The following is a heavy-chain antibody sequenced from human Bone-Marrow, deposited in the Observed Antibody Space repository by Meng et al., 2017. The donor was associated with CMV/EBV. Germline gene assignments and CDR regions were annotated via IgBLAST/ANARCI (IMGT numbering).Heavy chain of an antibody. D-gene: IGHD2-15*01. CDR2: ITSTSSYI. J-gene: IGHJ6*02. Sequence: GGSLRLSCAASGFTFSSYSINWVRQAPGKGLEWVSSITSTSSYIYYADSVKGRFTISRDNAKNSLYLQMNSLRAEDTAVYYCAKVAPTYYYGMDVWGQGTTVTVSS. CDR3: AKVAPTYYYGMDV. CDR1: GFTFSSYS. V-gene: IGHV3-21*01.